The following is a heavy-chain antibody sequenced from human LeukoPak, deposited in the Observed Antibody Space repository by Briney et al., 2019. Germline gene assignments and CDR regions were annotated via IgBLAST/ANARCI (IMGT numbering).Heavy chain of an antibody. CDR2: INHSGST. D-gene: IGHD3-3*01. CDR3: ASSFRGVVSFDY. Sequence: SETLSLTCAVYGGSFSGYYWSWIRQPPGKGLEWIGEINHSGSTNYNPSLKSRVTISVVTSKNQFSLKLSSVTAADTAVYYCASSFRGVVSFDYCGQGTLVTVSS. V-gene: IGHV4-34*01. J-gene: IGHJ4*02. CDR1: GGSFSGYY.